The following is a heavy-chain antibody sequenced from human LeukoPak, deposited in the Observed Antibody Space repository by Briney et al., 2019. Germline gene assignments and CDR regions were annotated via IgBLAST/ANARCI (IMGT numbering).Heavy chain of an antibody. Sequence: PVGSLRLSCVASGFTVSSNYMSWVRQAPGKGLEWVSVIYSGGSTYYADSVKGRFTISRDNSKNTLYLQMNSLRAEDTAVYYCASGSGSYRTPCYYMDVWGTGTTVTVSS. CDR1: GFTVSSNY. D-gene: IGHD3-10*01. CDR3: ASGSGSYRTPCYYMDV. CDR2: IYSGGST. J-gene: IGHJ6*03. V-gene: IGHV3-53*01.